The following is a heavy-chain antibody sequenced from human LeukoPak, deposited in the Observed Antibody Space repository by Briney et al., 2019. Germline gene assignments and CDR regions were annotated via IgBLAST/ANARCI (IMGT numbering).Heavy chain of an antibody. CDR2: IYYSGST. CDR3: ARETGTIFGVVPTVFDY. Sequence: SETLSLTCTVSGGSISSYYWSWIRQPPGKGLEWIGYIYYSGSTNYNPSLKSRVTISVDTSKNQFSLKLSSVTAADTAVYYCARETGTIFGVVPTVFDYWGQGTLVTVSS. J-gene: IGHJ4*02. V-gene: IGHV4-59*01. D-gene: IGHD3-3*01. CDR1: GGSISSYY.